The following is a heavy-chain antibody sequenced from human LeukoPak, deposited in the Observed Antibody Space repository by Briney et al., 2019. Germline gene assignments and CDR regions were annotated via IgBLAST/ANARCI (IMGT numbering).Heavy chain of an antibody. V-gene: IGHV5-51*01. Sequence: GESLKISCKGSGYSFTSYWIGWVRQMPGKGLEWMGIIYPGDSDTRYSPSFQGQVTISADKSISTAYLQWSSLKASDTAMYYCARMVVDTATNYYFDYWGQGTLVTVSS. CDR1: GYSFTSYW. D-gene: IGHD5-18*01. CDR3: ARMVVDTATNYYFDY. J-gene: IGHJ4*02. CDR2: IYPGDSDT.